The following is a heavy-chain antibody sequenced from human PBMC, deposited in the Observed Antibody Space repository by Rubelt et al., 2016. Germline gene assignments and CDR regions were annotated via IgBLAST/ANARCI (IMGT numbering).Heavy chain of an antibody. Sequence: GGSLRLSCAASGFTFNSYAMSWVRQAPGKGLEWVSGICGSCGSTYHADSVKGRFTISRDNSKNTLYLQMNSLRAEDTAVYYCARDGMDTAMVPSFDYWGQGTLVTVSS. CDR1: GFTFNSYA. J-gene: IGHJ4*02. CDR2: ICGSCGST. V-gene: IGHV3-23*01. CDR3: ARDGMDTAMVPSFDY. D-gene: IGHD5-18*01.